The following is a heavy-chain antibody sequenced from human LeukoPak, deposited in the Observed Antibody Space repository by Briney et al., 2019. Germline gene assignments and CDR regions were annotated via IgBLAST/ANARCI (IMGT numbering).Heavy chain of an antibody. CDR1: GFTFSSYR. CDR2: INSDGNST. Sequence: GGSLRLSCAASGFTFSSYRMHWVRQAPGKGLVWVSRINSDGNSTSYADSVKGRFTISRDNAKNTLYLQMNSLRAEDTAVYYCAKDRGRTGATGGFDYWGQGTLVTVSS. CDR3: AKDRGRTGATGGFDY. J-gene: IGHJ4*02. D-gene: IGHD1-7*01. V-gene: IGHV3-74*01.